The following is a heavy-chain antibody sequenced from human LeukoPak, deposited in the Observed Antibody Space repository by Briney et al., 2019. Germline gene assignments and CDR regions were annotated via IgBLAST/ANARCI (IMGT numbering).Heavy chain of an antibody. D-gene: IGHD2-2*01. V-gene: IGHV3-66*01. Sequence: PGGSLRLSCAASGFTVSSNYMSWVRQAPGKGLEWVSVIYSGDSTYYADSVKGRFTISRDNSKNTLYLQMNSLRAEDRAVYYCAKDSLRTVPKASFDSWGQGTLVTVSS. CDR1: GFTVSSNY. J-gene: IGHJ4*02. CDR2: IYSGDST. CDR3: AKDSLRTVPKASFDS.